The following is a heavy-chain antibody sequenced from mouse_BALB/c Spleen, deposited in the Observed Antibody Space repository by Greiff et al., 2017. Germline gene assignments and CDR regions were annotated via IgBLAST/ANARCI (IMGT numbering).Heavy chain of an antibody. D-gene: IGHD2-4*01. CDR2: IWGDGST. CDR3: ATSTTVIYAMDY. CDR1: GFSLTGYG. V-gene: IGHV2-6-7*01. J-gene: IGHJ4*01. Sequence: QVQLQESGPGLVAPSQSLSITCTVSGFSLTGYGVNWVRQPPGQGLEWLGMIWGDGSTDNNSALKSRLSISKDNSKSQVFLKMNSLQTDDTARYYCATSTTVIYAMDYRGQGTSGTVSS.